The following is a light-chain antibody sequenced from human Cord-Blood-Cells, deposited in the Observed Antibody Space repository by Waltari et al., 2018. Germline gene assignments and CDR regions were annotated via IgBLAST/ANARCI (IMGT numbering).Light chain of an antibody. Sequence: EIVLPQSPATLSLSPGERATLSYRASQSVSSYLAWYQQKPGQAPRLLIYDASNRATGIPARFSGSGSGTDFTLTISSLEPEDFAVYYCQQRSNWLTFGGGTKVEIK. CDR1: QSVSSY. V-gene: IGKV3-11*01. CDR2: DAS. CDR3: QQRSNWLT. J-gene: IGKJ4*01.